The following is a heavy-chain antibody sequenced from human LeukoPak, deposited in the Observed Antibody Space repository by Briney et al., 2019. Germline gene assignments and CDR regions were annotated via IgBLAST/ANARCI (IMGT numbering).Heavy chain of an antibody. D-gene: IGHD6-19*01. CDR1: GFTFSSYS. CDR3: ARDLKAVAGRNFDY. V-gene: IGHV3-21*01. J-gene: IGHJ4*02. Sequence: GGSLRLSCAASGFTFSSYSMNWVRQAPGRGLEWVSSISSSSSYIYYADSVKGRFTISRDNAKNSLYLQMNSLRAEDTAVYYCARDLKAVAGRNFDYWGQGTLVTVSS. CDR2: ISSSSSYI.